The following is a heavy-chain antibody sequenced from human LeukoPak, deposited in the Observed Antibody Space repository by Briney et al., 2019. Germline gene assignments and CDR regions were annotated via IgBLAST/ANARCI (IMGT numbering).Heavy chain of an antibody. Sequence: GASVKVSCKVSGYTLTELSMHWVRQAPGQVLGWMGWINPDSGGAVYAPKFQGRVTMTGDTSISTAYMELSRLSSDDSAIYYCARAKSLKYFDWVLSRPFGLDVWGQGTTVTVSS. D-gene: IGHD3-9*01. CDR1: GYTLTELS. J-gene: IGHJ6*02. V-gene: IGHV1-2*02. CDR2: INPDSGGA. CDR3: ARAKSLKYFDWVLSRPFGLDV.